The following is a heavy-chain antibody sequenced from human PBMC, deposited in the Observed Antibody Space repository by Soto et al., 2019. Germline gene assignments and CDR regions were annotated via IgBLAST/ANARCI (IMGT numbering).Heavy chain of an antibody. D-gene: IGHD3-3*01. CDR3: AKGPIFGAENIYDY. Sequence: EVQLLESGGGLLQPGGSLRLSCAASGFTFSSYAMSWVRQAPGKGLEWVSGMSGNGGSAYYADSGKGRFTISRDNSKKTLYLLMNSLRAEDTAVYYCAKGPIFGAENIYDYWGQGTLVTVSS. V-gene: IGHV3-23*01. J-gene: IGHJ4*02. CDR2: MSGNGGSA. CDR1: GFTFSSYA.